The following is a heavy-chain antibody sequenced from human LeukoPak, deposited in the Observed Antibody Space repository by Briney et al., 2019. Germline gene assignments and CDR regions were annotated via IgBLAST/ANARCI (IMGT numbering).Heavy chain of an antibody. D-gene: IGHD2-21*01. CDR2: ISGSGGST. J-gene: IGHJ4*02. CDR3: ARAAYGGGDCLRIYYFAY. Sequence: GGSLRLSCAASGFTFSSYAMSWVRQAPGKGLEWVSAISGSGGSTYYADSVKGRFTISRDNSKNTLYLQMNSLRAEDTAVYYCARAAYGGGDCLRIYYFAYWGKGPLVTVSS. V-gene: IGHV3-23*01. CDR1: GFTFSSYA.